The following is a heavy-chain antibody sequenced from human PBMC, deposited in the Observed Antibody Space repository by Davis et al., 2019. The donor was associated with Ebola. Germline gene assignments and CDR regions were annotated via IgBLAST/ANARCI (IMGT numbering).Heavy chain of an antibody. Sequence: SETLSLTCTVSGDSLTTGIYYWTWIRQHPGKGLDWIGNIYDSGVSNYNASLSGRVSISLDTSQNQFSLKLSSVTAADTAVYYCAAFTNFGVDDTHDFWGQGTLVTVSA. CDR2: IYDSGVS. D-gene: IGHD3-3*01. CDR1: GDSLTTGIYY. V-gene: IGHV4-31*03. CDR3: AAFTNFGVDDTHDF. J-gene: IGHJ4*02.